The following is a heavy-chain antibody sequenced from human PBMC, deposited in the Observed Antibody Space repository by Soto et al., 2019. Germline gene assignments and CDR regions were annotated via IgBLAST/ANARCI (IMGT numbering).Heavy chain of an antibody. V-gene: IGHV4-39*01. CDR2: IYYSGSN. Sequence: QLQLQESGPGLVKPSETLSLTCTVSGGSISSSSFHWGWIRQPPGKGLEWIGSIYYSGSNYYSPSLKSRVIISADTSKNQFSLKLSSVTAADTAVYYCARRERADGTDWWFDPWGQGTLVTVSS. CDR3: ARRERADGTDWWFDP. J-gene: IGHJ5*02. D-gene: IGHD6-13*01. CDR1: GGSISSSSFH.